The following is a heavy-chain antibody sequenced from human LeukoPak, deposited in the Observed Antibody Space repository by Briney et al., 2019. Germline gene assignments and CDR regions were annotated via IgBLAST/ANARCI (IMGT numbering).Heavy chain of an antibody. CDR3: AKDPTSGYGDTAFDI. Sequence: GGSLRLSCAASGFTFDDYATHWVRQAPGKGLEWVSLISGDGGSTYYADSVKGRFTISRDNSKNSLYLQMNSLRTEDTALYYCAKDPTSGYGDTAFDIWGQGTMVTVSS. D-gene: IGHD4-17*01. V-gene: IGHV3-43*02. J-gene: IGHJ3*02. CDR2: ISGDGGST. CDR1: GFTFDDYA.